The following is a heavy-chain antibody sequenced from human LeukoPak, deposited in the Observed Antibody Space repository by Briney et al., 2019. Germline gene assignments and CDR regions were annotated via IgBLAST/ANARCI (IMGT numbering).Heavy chain of an antibody. CDR2: IYYSGST. V-gene: IGHV4-59*08. CDR3: ARLNCSGGSCYLDY. D-gene: IGHD2-15*01. CDR1: GGSISSYY. Sequence: PSETPSLTCTVSGGSISSYYWSWIRQPPGKGLEWIGYIYYSGSTNYNPSLKSRVTISVDTSKNQFSLKLSSVTAADTAVYYCARLNCSGGSCYLDYWGQGTLVTVSS. J-gene: IGHJ4*02.